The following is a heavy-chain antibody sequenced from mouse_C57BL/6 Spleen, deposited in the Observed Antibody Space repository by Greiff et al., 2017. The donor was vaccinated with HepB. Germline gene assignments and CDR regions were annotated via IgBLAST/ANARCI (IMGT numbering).Heavy chain of an antibody. CDR2: IDPETGGT. D-gene: IGHD4-1*01. J-gene: IGHJ3*01. V-gene: IGHV1-15*01. CDR1: GYTFTDYE. Sequence: QVHVKQSGAELVRPGASVTLSCKASGYTFTDYEMHWVKQTPVHGLEWIGAIDPETGGTAYNQKFKGKAILTADKSSSTAYMELRSLTSEDSAVYYCTELGLAYWGQGTLVTVSA. CDR3: TELGLAY.